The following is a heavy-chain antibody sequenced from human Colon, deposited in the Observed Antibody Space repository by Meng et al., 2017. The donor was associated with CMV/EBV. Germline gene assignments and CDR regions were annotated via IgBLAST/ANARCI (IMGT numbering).Heavy chain of an antibody. CDR2: IIPIFGTA. Sequence: SCKASGGTFSSYAISWVRQAPGQGLEWMGGIIPIFGTANCAQKFQGRVTITTDESTSTAYMELSSLRSEDTAVYYCARDYSNGEFDYWGQGTLVTVSS. CDR3: ARDYSNGEFDY. J-gene: IGHJ4*02. CDR1: GGTFSSYA. V-gene: IGHV1-69*05. D-gene: IGHD4-11*01.